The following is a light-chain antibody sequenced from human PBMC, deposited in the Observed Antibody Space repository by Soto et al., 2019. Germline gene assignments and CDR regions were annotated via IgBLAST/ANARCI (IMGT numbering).Light chain of an antibody. V-gene: IGKV1-39*01. CDR1: QSISVW. CDR3: QQSYSTPNT. J-gene: IGKJ5*01. CDR2: AAS. Sequence: DIQMSQSPSTLCTSVGDRVTSTCRASQSISVWLAWYQQKQGKAPKLLIYAASSLQSGVPSRFSGSGYGTDFNLTISSLQTEDFATYYCQQSYSTPNTFGQGTRLEIK.